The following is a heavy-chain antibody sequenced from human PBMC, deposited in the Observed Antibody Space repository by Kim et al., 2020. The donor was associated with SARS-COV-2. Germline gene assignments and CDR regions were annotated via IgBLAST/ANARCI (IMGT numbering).Heavy chain of an antibody. D-gene: IGHD3-22*01. J-gene: IGHJ4*02. Sequence: SATLSLTCTVSGGSISSGGYYWSWIRQHPGKGLEWIGYIYYSGSTYYNPSLKSRVTISVDTSKNQFSLKLSSVTAADTAVYYCARARITMIVVVKYFDYWGQGTLVTVSS. CDR3: ARARITMIVVVKYFDY. CDR1: GGSISSGGYY. CDR2: IYYSGST. V-gene: IGHV4-31*03.